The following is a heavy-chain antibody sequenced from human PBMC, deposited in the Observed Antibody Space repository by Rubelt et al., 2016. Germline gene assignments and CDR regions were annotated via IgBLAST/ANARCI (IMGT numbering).Heavy chain of an antibody. CDR2: IYYSGST. D-gene: IGHD3-22*01. CDR3: ARGSYDRSGYLYYFDY. V-gene: IGHV4-59*12. J-gene: IGHJ4*02. Sequence: QVQLQESGPGLVKPSETLSLTCTVSGGSISSYYWSWIRQPPGKGLEWIGYIYYSGSTNYNPSLKSRVPFSVDTSRNRFSLKLRSVTAADTAMYYCARGSYDRSGYLYYFDYWGQGTLVTVSS. CDR1: GGSISSYY.